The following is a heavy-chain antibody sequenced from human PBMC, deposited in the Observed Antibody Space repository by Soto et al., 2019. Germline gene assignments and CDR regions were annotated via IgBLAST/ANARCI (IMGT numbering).Heavy chain of an antibody. J-gene: IGHJ3*01. Sequence: SETLSLTCPVSSDSISQSDYYWGWIRQPPGRGLDWLGIIHYSETTYYSSSLKGRATITVDTSQSLIYTHLKSATAADTAVYFCARARGKRYRNAFLVWGQGTMVTVS. V-gene: IGHV4-39*01. D-gene: IGHD3-9*01. CDR3: ARARGKRYRNAFLV. CDR2: IHYSETT. CDR1: SDSISQSDYY.